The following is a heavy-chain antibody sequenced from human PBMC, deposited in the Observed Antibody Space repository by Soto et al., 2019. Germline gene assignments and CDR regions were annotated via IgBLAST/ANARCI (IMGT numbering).Heavy chain of an antibody. CDR2: IFYSGNT. J-gene: IGHJ5*02. CDR1: VGSLSGSSYS. Sequence: QLQLQESGPGLVKPSETLSLTSIAPVGSLSGSSYSWGWIRQPPGKGLEWFGNIFYSGNTYYTPSVKRRVTISVDTSTNQFALKLSSVTAAATALYYCALPQYAGPAATGRFAPWGQGTLVTVSS. V-gene: IGHV4-39*01. D-gene: IGHD2-15*01. CDR3: ALPQYAGPAATGRFAP.